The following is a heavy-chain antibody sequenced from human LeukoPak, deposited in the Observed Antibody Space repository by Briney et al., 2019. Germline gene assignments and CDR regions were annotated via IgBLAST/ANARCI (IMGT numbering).Heavy chain of an antibody. J-gene: IGHJ4*02. D-gene: IGHD2-2*01. V-gene: IGHV1-69*13. CDR3: ARTGGGHILVVPAAPRYFDY. Sequence: SVKVSCKASGGTFSSYAISWVRQAPGQGLEWMGGIIPIFGTANYAQKFQGRVTITADESTSTAYMELSSLRSGDTAVYYCARTGGGHILVVPAAPRYFDYWGQGTLVTVSS. CDR2: IIPIFGTA. CDR1: GGTFSSYA.